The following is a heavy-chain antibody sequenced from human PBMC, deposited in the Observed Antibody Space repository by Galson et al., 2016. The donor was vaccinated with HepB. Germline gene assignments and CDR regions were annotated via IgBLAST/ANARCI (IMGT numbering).Heavy chain of an antibody. D-gene: IGHD3-16*02. CDR3: ARGFRLGDLSSPRERDAFDM. J-gene: IGHJ3*02. Sequence: SLRLSCAASGFTFSSYAMSWVRQAPGKGLEWVSAISGSGGNSYYADSVKGRFTISRENSKNTLYVQMHSLRAEDTAVYYCARGFRLGDLSSPRERDAFDMWGQGTMVTVSS. CDR1: GFTFSSYA. CDR2: ISGSGGNS. V-gene: IGHV3-23*01.